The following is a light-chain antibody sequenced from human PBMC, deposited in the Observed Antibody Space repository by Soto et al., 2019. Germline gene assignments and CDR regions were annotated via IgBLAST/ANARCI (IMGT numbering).Light chain of an antibody. V-gene: IGLV2-11*01. J-gene: IGLJ1*01. CDR1: SSDVGGYKY. Sequence: QSVLTQPRSVSGSPGQSVTISCTGTSSDVGGYKYVSWYQQHPGKAPKLMIYDVSERPSGVPDRFSGSKSGNTASLTISGLQAEDEADYYCCSYTGSFTVYVFGISTKDTVL. CDR3: CSYTGSFTVYV. CDR2: DVS.